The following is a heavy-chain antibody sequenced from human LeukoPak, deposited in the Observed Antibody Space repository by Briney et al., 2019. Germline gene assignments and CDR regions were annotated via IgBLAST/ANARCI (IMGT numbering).Heavy chain of an antibody. CDR3: AKEGDQFRGYLDV. Sequence: GGSLRLXCAASGFTFSRLGMQWVRQAPGKGLEWVAVIHNDGTMVQYADSVKGRFTISKDNSQDTLYLQMNSLRDDDTAVYYCAKEGDQFRGYLDVWGKGTTVTVSS. CDR2: IHNDGTMV. V-gene: IGHV3-30*02. D-gene: IGHD3-16*01. CDR1: GFTFSRLG. J-gene: IGHJ6*03.